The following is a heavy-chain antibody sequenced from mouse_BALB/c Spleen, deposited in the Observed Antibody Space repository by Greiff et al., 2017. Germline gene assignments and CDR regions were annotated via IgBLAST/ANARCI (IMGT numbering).Heavy chain of an antibody. J-gene: IGHJ3*01. V-gene: IGHV1-69*02. D-gene: IGHD1-1*01. Sequence: VQLQQPGAELVKPGASVKLSCKASGYTFTSYWMHWVKQRPGQGLEWIGEIDPSDSYTNYNQKFKGKATLTVDKSSSTAYMQLSSLTSEDSAVYYCARLHYYGSSYGWFAYWGQGTLVTVSA. CDR2: IDPSDSYT. CDR3: ARLHYYGSSYGWFAY. CDR1: GYTFTSYW.